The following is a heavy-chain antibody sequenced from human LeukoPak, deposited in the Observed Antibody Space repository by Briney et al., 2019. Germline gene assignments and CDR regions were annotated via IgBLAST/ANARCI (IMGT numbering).Heavy chain of an antibody. J-gene: IGHJ4*02. V-gene: IGHV3-23*01. CDR1: GFTFSNYA. CDR2: LGGGGIDT. Sequence: GGSLRLFCAASGFTFSNYAMSWVRQAPGKGLEWVSTLGGGGIDTYYADSVKGRFTISRDNSKNTLYLQMNSLRAEDTAVYYCAKRGVVIRGILVIGYHTEAYHYDHWGQGTLDTVSS. CDR3: AKRGVVIRGILVIGYHTEAYHYDH. D-gene: IGHD3-10*01.